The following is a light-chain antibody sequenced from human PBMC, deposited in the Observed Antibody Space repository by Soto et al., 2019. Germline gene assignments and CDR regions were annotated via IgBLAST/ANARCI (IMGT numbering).Light chain of an antibody. CDR3: QQYYSYPPWT. V-gene: IGKV1-8*01. J-gene: IGKJ1*01. CDR1: QGISSY. Sequence: AVEMTQLSSSLFPSTGGRVTITRRASQGISSYLAWYQQNPGKAPKLLIYAASTLKRGVPSRFSGSGSGTDFTLTISCMQSEDFATYYCQQYYSYPPWTFGQGTKVDIK. CDR2: AAS.